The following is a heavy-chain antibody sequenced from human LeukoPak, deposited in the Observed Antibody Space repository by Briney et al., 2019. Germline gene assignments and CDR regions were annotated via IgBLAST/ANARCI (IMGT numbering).Heavy chain of an antibody. D-gene: IGHD2-2*03. CDR3: ARDTRGYCSSTSCGYRNYYYYYMDV. J-gene: IGHJ6*03. CDR2: IYHSGST. V-gene: IGHV4-38-2*02. CDR1: GYSISSGYY. Sequence: SETLSLTCTVSGYSISSGYYWGWIRQPPGKGLEWIGSIYHSGSTYYNPSLKSRVTISVDTSKNQFSLKLSSVTAADTAVYYCARDTRGYCSSTSCGYRNYYYYYMDVWGKGTTVTISS.